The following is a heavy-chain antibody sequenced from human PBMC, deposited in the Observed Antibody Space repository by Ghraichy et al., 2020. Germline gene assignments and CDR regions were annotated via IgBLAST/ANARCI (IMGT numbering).Heavy chain of an antibody. CDR2: INPVVDIP. J-gene: IGHJ4*02. D-gene: IGHD1-14*01. V-gene: IGHV1-69*02. CDR3: ARIFAPDVPPLY. CDR1: GSTFKSYT. Sequence: SVNVSCKASGSTFKSYTFIWVRQVPGQGLEWMGRINPVVDIPSYAQKFQGRITITADKSTDTAFLELSSLQYDDTAVYFCARIFAPDVPPLYWGQGTLVTVSS.